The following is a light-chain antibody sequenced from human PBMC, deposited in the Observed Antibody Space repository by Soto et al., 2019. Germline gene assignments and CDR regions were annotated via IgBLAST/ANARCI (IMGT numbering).Light chain of an antibody. J-gene: IGKJ2*01. CDR2: WAS. CDR1: QSVLYSSNNKNY. Sequence: DIVMTQSPDSLAVSLGERATLNCKSSQSVLYSSNNKNYLAWYQQKPGQPPKLLIYWASTRESGVPDRFSGSGSGTDFTLTISSLQAEDVAVYHCQQYYSTPYTFGQGTKLEIK. V-gene: IGKV4-1*01. CDR3: QQYYSTPYT.